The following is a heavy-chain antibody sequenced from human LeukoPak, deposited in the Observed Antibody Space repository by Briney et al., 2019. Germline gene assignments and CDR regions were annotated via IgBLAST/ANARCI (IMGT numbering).Heavy chain of an antibody. CDR2: VKQDGSDR. V-gene: IGHV3-7*03. Sequence: PGGSPRLSCAASGFTFRNYWMSWVRQAPGTGLEWVANVKQDGSDRNYVTSVRGRFTISRDNAESSLYLQMNSLRAEDTALYYCVRNLAVAGTCFDSWGQGTLVTVSS. J-gene: IGHJ4*02. CDR1: GFTFRNYW. CDR3: VRNLAVAGTCFDS. D-gene: IGHD6-19*01.